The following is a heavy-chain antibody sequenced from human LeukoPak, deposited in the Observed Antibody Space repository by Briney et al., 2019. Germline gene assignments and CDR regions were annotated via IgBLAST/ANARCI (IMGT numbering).Heavy chain of an antibody. CDR1: GFTFSSYA. V-gene: IGHV3-23*01. D-gene: IGHD3-22*01. J-gene: IGHJ4*02. CDR2: ISGSGGST. CDR3: AGIGDSSGYYYFDY. Sequence: GGSLRLSCAASGFTFSSYAMSWVRQAPGKGLEWVSAISGSGGSTYYADSVKVRFTISRDNSKNTLYLQMNSLRAEDTAVYYCAGIGDSSGYYYFDYWGQGTLVTVSS.